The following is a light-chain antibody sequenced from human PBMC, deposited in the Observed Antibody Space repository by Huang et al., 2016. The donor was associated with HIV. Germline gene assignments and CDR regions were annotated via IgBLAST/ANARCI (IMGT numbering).Light chain of an antibody. CDR2: GAS. V-gene: IGKV3-15*01. CDR1: QSVSSN. J-gene: IGKJ2*01. Sequence: EIVMTQSPATLSVSPGERATLSCRASQSVSSNLAWYQQQPGQAPRLLIYGASTRATGIPARFSALGSGTEFTLTISSLQSEDFAVYYCQQYNNWPPMYTFGQGTNLEIK. CDR3: QQYNNWPPMYT.